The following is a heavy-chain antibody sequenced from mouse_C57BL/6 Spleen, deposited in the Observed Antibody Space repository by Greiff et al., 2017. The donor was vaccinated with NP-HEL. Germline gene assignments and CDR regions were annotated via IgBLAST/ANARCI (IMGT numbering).Heavy chain of an antibody. CDR3: ARGDYYGSSFAWLAY. CDR2: INPSNGGT. D-gene: IGHD1-1*01. J-gene: IGHJ3*01. V-gene: IGHV1-53*01. CDR1: GYTFTSYW. Sequence: QVQLQQPGTELVKPGASVKLSCKASGYTFTSYWMHWVKQRPGQGLEWIGNINPSNGGTNYNEKFKSKATLTVDKSSSTAYMQLSSLTSEDSAGYYCARGDYYGSSFAWLAYWGQGTLVTVSA.